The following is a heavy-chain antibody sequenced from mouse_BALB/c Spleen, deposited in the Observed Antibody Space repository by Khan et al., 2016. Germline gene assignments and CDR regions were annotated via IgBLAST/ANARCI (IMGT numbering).Heavy chain of an antibody. V-gene: IGHV5-17*02. Sequence: EVELVEPGGGLVQPGGSRKLSCAASGFTFSRFGMHWVRQTPEKGLEWVAFISSGSSTIYYTDTLKGRFTIFRDNPKNALLLQMTSLRSEDTAIYYCTSGDYWGQGTTLTVSS. CDR2: ISSGSSTI. CDR1: GFTFSRFG. J-gene: IGHJ2*01. CDR3: TSGDY.